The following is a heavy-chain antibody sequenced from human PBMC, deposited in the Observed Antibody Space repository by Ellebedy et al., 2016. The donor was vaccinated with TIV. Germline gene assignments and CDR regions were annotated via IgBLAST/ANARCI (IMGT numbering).Heavy chain of an antibody. Sequence: ASVKVSXXASGYTFTSYGINWVRQAPGQGLEWMGWISAYNGNTNYAQNLQGRVTMTTDTSTTTAYMELRSLRSDDTAVYYCARGTPGVGGVIMNWGQGTLVTVSS. CDR1: GYTFTSYG. D-gene: IGHD3-10*01. J-gene: IGHJ4*02. CDR2: ISAYNGNT. V-gene: IGHV1-18*01. CDR3: ARGTPGVGGVIMN.